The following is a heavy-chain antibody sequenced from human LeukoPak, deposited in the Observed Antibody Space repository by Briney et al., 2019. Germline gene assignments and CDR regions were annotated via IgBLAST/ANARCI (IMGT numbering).Heavy chain of an antibody. J-gene: IGHJ4*02. D-gene: IGHD3-10*01. CDR3: ARLQPHGSSYY. V-gene: IGHV4-59*08. CDR1: GGSLTSYY. CDR2: SFYHGTT. Sequence: SETLSLTCTVSGGSLTSYYWNWIRQFPGKGLGWIGYSFYHGTTKYNPSLNSRVTISVDRSKNQFSLKLDSVTAADTAVYYCARLQPHGSSYYWGQGALVTVSS.